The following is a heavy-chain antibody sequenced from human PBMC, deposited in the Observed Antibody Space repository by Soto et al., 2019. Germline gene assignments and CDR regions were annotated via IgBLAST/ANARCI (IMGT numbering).Heavy chain of an antibody. D-gene: IGHD3-9*01. Sequence: QVRLVQSGAEVKKPGASVKVSCKTYGYDFTNYGINWVRQAPGQGLEWMGWISAYNGNIVYAQNFRGRATLTTDTSTGAAYMELRSLRSDDTAVYYCARGHDILTGWKFNFWGQGTLVIVSS. CDR1: GYDFTNYG. V-gene: IGHV1-18*01. CDR2: ISAYNGNI. CDR3: ARGHDILTGWKFNF. J-gene: IGHJ4*02.